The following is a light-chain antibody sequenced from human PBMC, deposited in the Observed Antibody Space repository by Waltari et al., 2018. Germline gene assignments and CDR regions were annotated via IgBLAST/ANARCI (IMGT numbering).Light chain of an antibody. CDR3: QQRSSWPWT. Sequence: EIVLTQSPATLSLSPGERATLSCRTRNSIDNYLTWYQQKPGQSPRLLIFEASDRATGIPARFRGSGSGTDFTLTISSLEPDDFAVYYCQQRSSWPWTFGQGTKVEI. CDR2: EAS. CDR1: NSIDNY. V-gene: IGKV3-11*01. J-gene: IGKJ1*01.